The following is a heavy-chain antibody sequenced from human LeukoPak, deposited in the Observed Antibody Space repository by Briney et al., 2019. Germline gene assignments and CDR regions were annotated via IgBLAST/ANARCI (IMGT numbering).Heavy chain of an antibody. CDR3: ARAQGRYCSGGSCYVHYGMDV. CDR2: IYSGGST. V-gene: IGHV3-53*01. D-gene: IGHD2-15*01. CDR1: GFTFSSYA. Sequence: GGSLRLSCAASGFTFSSYAMSWVRQAPGKGLEWVSVIYSGGSTYYADSVKGRFTISRDNSKNTLYLQMNSLRAEDTAVYYCARAQGRYCSGGSCYVHYGMDVWGQGTTVTVSS. J-gene: IGHJ6*02.